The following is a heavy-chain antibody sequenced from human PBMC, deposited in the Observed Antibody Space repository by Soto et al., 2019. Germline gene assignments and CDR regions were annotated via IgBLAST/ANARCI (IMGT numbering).Heavy chain of an antibody. CDR2: IYWDDDK. Sequence: QITLKESGPTLVKPTQTLTLTCTFSGFSLTTAGVGVGWIRQTHGKALEWLALIYWDDDKRYRPSLESILTITKDTSKNQVVLTMTNMDPVETATYYCAHCLGPVQRDFIPYFDYWGQGVLVTVSS. D-gene: IGHD2-21*02. V-gene: IGHV2-5*02. CDR1: GFSLTTAGVG. J-gene: IGHJ4*02. CDR3: AHCLGPVQRDFIPYFDY.